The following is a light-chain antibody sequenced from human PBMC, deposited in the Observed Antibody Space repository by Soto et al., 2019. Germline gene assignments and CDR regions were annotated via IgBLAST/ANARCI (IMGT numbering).Light chain of an antibody. V-gene: IGLV2-23*01. J-gene: IGLJ1*01. CDR3: CSYAGSSTYV. CDR2: EGS. CDR1: SSDVGSYNL. Sequence: QSVLTQPASVSGSPGQSITISCTGNSSDVGSYNLVSWYQQHPGKAPKLMIYEGSKRPSGVSNRFSGSKSGNTASLTISGLQAEDEADYYCCSYAGSSTYVFGNGTKVTVL.